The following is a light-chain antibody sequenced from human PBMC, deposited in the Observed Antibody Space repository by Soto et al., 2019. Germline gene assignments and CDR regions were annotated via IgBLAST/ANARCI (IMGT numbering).Light chain of an antibody. J-gene: IGKJ5*01. V-gene: IGKV3-11*01. Sequence: EIVLTQAPATLSLSPGEGVTLSCRARQSVSNSLAWYQQKPGQPPRLLIYDVSNRATGIPARFSGSGSGTDFTLTITSLEPEDFAVYFCHQRYNWPRVTFGQGTRLEIK. CDR3: HQRYNWPRVT. CDR2: DVS. CDR1: QSVSNS.